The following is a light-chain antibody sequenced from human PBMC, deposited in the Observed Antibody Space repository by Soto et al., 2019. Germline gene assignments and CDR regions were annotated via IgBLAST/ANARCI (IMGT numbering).Light chain of an antibody. CDR2: DAS. Sequence: EIVLTQSPATLSLSPGERATLSCRASQSVSRYLAWYQQKPGQAPRLLIYDASNRATGIPARFSGSGSGTDFTLPISSLEPEDFAVYYCQQRSNWPPFSFGGGTKVEIK. CDR3: QQRSNWPPFS. J-gene: IGKJ4*01. V-gene: IGKV3-11*01. CDR1: QSVSRY.